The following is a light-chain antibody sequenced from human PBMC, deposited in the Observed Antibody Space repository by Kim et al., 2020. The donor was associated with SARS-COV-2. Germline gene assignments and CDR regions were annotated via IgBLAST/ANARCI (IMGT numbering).Light chain of an antibody. CDR2: QGS. V-gene: IGLV3-1*01. CDR1: KLGDKY. CDR3: QAWDSSTVV. Sequence: YELTQPPSVSVSPGQTASITCSGDKLGDKYACWYQQKPGQSPVLVIYQGSKRPSGLPERFSGSNSGNTATLTISGTQAMDEADYYCQAWDSSTVVFGGGTQLTVL. J-gene: IGLJ2*01.